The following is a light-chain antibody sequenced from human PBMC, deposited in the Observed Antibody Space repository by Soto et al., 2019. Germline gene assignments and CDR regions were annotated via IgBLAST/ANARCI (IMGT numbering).Light chain of an antibody. CDR3: QQSLDWTRT. CDR1: QSVSSS. CDR2: DTS. V-gene: IGKV3-11*01. J-gene: IGKJ1*01. Sequence: EIVLTQYPAIRSLSPGERATLSCRASQSVSSSLAWYQQKPGQAPRLLISDTSNRATGIPARFSGSGSGTDATLTISSLQPEDCAVYYRQQSLDWTRTFGQGTKVDIK.